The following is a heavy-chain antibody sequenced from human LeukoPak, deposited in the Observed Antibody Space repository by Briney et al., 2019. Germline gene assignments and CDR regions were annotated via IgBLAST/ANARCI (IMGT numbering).Heavy chain of an antibody. V-gene: IGHV3-23*01. CDR1: GFTFSNYA. Sequence: PGGSLRLSCAASGFTFSNYAMSWVRQAPGKGLEWVSAISGSGDNTYYADSVKGRFTISRDNSKNTLYLQMNSLRAEDTAVYYCARRAGDYSHPYDYWGQGTLVTVSS. J-gene: IGHJ4*02. D-gene: IGHD3-22*01. CDR2: ISGSGDNT. CDR3: ARRAGDYSHPYDY.